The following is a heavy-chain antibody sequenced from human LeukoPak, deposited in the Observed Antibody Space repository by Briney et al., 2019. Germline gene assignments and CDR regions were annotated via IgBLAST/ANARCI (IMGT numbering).Heavy chain of an antibody. D-gene: IGHD4-11*01. J-gene: IGHJ3*02. CDR3: ARGELMTTNAFDI. Sequence: PSETLSLTCAVYGGSFRGYYWSWIRQPPGKGLEWIGEINDSGSTHYSTSLNSRVTMSVDTSKNQVYLKLSSVTAADTAVYYCARGELMTTNAFDIWGQGTMVTVSS. CDR2: INDSGST. V-gene: IGHV4-34*01. CDR1: GGSFRGYY.